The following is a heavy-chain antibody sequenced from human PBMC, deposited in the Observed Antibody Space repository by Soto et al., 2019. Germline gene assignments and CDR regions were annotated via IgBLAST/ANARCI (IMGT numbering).Heavy chain of an antibody. CDR3: AKDSWYFDL. V-gene: IGHV3-74*01. J-gene: IGHJ4*02. Sequence: PGGSLRLSCEASGFVFTNFWMNWVRHVPGKGLVWVARIDTSGHSTNYAESVKGRFIISRDNAKNTVSLQMNSLRVEDTGVYYCAKDSWYFDLWSQGSQVTV. CDR2: IDTSGHST. CDR1: GFVFTNFW. D-gene: IGHD6-13*01.